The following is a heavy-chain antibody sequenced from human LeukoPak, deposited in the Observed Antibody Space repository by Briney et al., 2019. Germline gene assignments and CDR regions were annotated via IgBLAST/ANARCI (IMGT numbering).Heavy chain of an antibody. CDR3: ARGGPLYSSSWYYFDY. Sequence: ASVKVSCKASGGTFSSYAISWVRQAPGQGLEWMGRIIPILGIANYAQKFQGRVTITADKSTSTAYMELSSLRSEDTAVYYCARGGPLYSSSWYYFDYWGQGTLVTVSS. CDR2: IIPILGIA. J-gene: IGHJ4*02. CDR1: GGTFSSYA. V-gene: IGHV1-69*04. D-gene: IGHD6-13*01.